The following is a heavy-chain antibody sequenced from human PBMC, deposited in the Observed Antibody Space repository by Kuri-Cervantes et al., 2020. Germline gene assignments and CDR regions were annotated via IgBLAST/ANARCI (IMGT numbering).Heavy chain of an antibody. CDR2: IYYSGST. V-gene: IGHV4-39*07. J-gene: IGHJ5*02. CDR3: AREKMVRGVISRVWFDP. D-gene: IGHD3-10*01. CDR1: GGSISSSSYY. Sequence: SETLSLTCTVSGGSISSSSYYWGWIRQPPGKGLEWIGSIYYSGSTYYNPSLKSRVTTSVDTSKNQFSLKLSSVTAADTAVYYCAREKMVRGVISRVWFDPWGQGTLVTVSS.